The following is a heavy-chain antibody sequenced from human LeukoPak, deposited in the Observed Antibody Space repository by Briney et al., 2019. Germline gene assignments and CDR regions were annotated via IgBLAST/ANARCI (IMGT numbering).Heavy chain of an antibody. CDR1: GLTFSSYG. D-gene: IGHD3-22*01. V-gene: IGHV3-30*02. CDR3: AKDSNPGNYYDSSGYPPDY. Sequence: PGGSLRLSCAASGLTFSSYGMHWVRQAPGKGLEWVAFIRYDGSNKYYADSVKGRFTISRDNSKNTLYLQMNSLRAEDTAVYYCAKDSNPGNYYDSSGYPPDYWGQGTLVTVSS. CDR2: IRYDGSNK. J-gene: IGHJ4*02.